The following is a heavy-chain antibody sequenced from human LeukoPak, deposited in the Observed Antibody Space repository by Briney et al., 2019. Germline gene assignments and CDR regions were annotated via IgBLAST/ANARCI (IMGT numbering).Heavy chain of an antibody. J-gene: IGHJ4*02. CDR1: GFTFSSYA. D-gene: IGHD1-26*01. CDR2: ISYDGSNK. Sequence: PGGSLRLSCAASGFTFSSYAMHWVRQAPGKGLEWVAVISYDGSNKYYADSVKGRFTISRDNSKNTLYLQMNSLRAEDTAVYYCAKRYSGSSGLYNFDYWGQGTLVTVSS. CDR3: AKRYSGSSGLYNFDY. V-gene: IGHV3-30-3*01.